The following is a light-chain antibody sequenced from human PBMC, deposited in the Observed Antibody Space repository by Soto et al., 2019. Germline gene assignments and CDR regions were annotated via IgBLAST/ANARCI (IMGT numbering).Light chain of an antibody. V-gene: IGKV1-39*01. Sequence: DIQMTQSPSSLSASVGDRVTITCRASQSISSYLNWYQQKPGKAPKLLIYAASNLQSGVPSRFSGSGSGTEFTLTIGSLQPDDFAIYHCQQYSTHSTFGQGTKVDIK. CDR2: AAS. CDR1: QSISSY. J-gene: IGKJ2*01. CDR3: QQYSTHST.